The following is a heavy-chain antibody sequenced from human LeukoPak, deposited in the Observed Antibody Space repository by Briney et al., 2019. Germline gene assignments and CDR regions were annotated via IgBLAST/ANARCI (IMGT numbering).Heavy chain of an antibody. CDR3: ARASMGATRGTFDY. V-gene: IGHV4-59*01. CDR1: GGSISSYY. J-gene: IGHJ4*02. CDR2: IYYSGST. Sequence: SETLSLTCTVSGGSISSYYWSWIRQPPGRGLEWIGYIYYSGSTNYNPSLKSRVTISVDTSKNQFSLKLSSVTAADTAVYYCARASMGATRGTFDYWGQGTLVTVSS. D-gene: IGHD1-26*01.